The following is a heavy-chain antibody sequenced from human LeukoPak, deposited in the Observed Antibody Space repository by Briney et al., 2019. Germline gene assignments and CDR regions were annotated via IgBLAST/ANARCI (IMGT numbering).Heavy chain of an antibody. V-gene: IGHV3-53*04. Sequence: PGGSLRLSCALSGFTVSTEYTGWVRQAPGGGLEWVSLINSGESTSFAGSVKGRFTISRHKSKNTLYLQMNSVRAEDTAVYYCARALYYFDYWGQGTLVTVSS. J-gene: IGHJ4*02. CDR2: INSGEST. CDR1: GFTVSTEY. CDR3: ARALYYFDY.